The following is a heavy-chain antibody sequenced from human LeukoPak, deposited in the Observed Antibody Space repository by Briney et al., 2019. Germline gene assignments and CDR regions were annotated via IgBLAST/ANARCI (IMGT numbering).Heavy chain of an antibody. CDR2: IIPILGIA. CDR1: GGTFSSYA. Sequence: ASVKVSCKASGGTFSSYAISWVRQAPGQGLEWMGRIIPILGIANYAQKFQGRVTITADKSTSTAYMELSSLRSEDTAVYYCARGKPWWPGAEFDYWGQGTLVTVSS. CDR3: ARGKPWWPGAEFDY. V-gene: IGHV1-69*04. D-gene: IGHD2-15*01. J-gene: IGHJ4*02.